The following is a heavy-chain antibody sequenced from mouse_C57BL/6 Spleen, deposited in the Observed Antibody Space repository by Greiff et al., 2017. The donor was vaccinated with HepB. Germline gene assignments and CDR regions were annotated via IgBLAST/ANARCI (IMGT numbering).Heavy chain of an antibody. Sequence: QVQLKESGPGLVQPSQSLSITCTVSGFSLTSYGVHWVRQSPGKGLEWLGVIWRGGSTDYNAAFMSRLSITKDNSKSQVFFKMNSLQADDTAIYYSAKGDYDGDYYAMDYWGQGTSVTVSS. J-gene: IGHJ4*01. V-gene: IGHV2-5*01. D-gene: IGHD2-4*01. CDR1: GFSLTSYG. CDR3: AKGDYDGDYYAMDY. CDR2: IWRGGST.